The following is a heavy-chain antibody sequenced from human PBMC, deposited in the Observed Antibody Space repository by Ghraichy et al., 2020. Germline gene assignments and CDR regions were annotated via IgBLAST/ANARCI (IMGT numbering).Heavy chain of an antibody. D-gene: IGHD5-24*01. J-gene: IGHJ4*02. CDR1: GFTFSDYH. V-gene: IGHV3-11*03. Sequence: GESLRLSCAGSGFTFSDYHMSWIRQAPGKGLEWVAYIHSDSSSPNYADSVRGRFTVSRDNAANSLYLQMNSLRAEETAVYYCASTGRDGYRPLDYWGQGTLVTVSS. CDR2: IHSDSSSP. CDR3: ASTGRDGYRPLDY.